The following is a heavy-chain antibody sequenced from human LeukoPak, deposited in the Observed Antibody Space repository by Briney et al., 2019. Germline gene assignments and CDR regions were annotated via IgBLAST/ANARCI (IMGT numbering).Heavy chain of an antibody. CDR2: IHPSGGST. CDR1: GYTFTSYY. J-gene: IGHJ4*02. D-gene: IGHD4-17*01. CDR3: ARDSSVGTVTTISY. V-gene: IGHV1-46*01. Sequence: ASVNVSCKASGYTFTSYYMHWVRQAPGQGLEWMGMIHPSGGSTSHAQKFQGRVTMTRDTSTSIVYMELRSLRSEDTAVYYCARDSSVGTVTTISYWGQGTLVIVSS.